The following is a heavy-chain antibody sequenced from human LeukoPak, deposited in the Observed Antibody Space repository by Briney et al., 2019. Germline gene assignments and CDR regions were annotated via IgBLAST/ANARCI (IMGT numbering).Heavy chain of an antibody. CDR1: GFTFSSYG. V-gene: IGHV3-33*01. Sequence: PGRSLRLSCAASGFTFSSYGMYWVRQAPGKGLEWVTVIWYDGSNKYYADSVKGRFTISRDISKNTLYLQMNSLRAEDTAVYYCASIYDFWSGYSVDYWGQGTLVTVSS. D-gene: IGHD3-3*01. J-gene: IGHJ4*02. CDR2: IWYDGSNK. CDR3: ASIYDFWSGYSVDY.